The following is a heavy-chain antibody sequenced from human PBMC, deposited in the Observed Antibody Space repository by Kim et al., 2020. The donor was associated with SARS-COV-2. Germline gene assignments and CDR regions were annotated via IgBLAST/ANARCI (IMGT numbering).Heavy chain of an antibody. Sequence: RFTISRDNSKNTLYLQMNSLRAEDTAVYYCAREYYDILTGYYQGPYYFDYWGQGTLVTVSS. J-gene: IGHJ4*02. V-gene: IGHV3-30*01. D-gene: IGHD3-9*01. CDR3: AREYYDILTGYYQGPYYFDY.